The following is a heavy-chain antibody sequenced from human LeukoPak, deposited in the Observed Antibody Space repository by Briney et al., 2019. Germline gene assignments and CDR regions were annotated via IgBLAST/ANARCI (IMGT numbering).Heavy chain of an antibody. CDR2: TSYRSKWYN. CDR1: GDNVSSNSAS. D-gene: IGHD4-11*01. V-gene: IGHV6-1*01. CDR3: ARDGPTYYFDY. Sequence: SQTLSLTCAISGDNVSSNSASWTWIRQSPSRGLEWLGRTSYRSKWYNDYAVSVKGRITINPDTSKNQFSLQLNSVTPEDTAVYYCARDGPTYYFDYWGQGTLVTVSS. J-gene: IGHJ4*02.